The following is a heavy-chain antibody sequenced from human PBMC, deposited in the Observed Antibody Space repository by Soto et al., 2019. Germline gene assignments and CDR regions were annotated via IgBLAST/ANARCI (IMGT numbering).Heavy chain of an antibody. CDR1: GFTFSDYY. CDR3: ARGLLRRYNWFDP. Sequence: VQLVESGGGLVKPGGSLRLSCAASGFTFSDYYMSWIRQAPGKGLEWLSYITSSSGYTDYADSVKGRFTISRDNANNSLYLQMNSLRAEDTAVYYFARGLLRRYNWFDPWGQGTLVTVSS. D-gene: IGHD2-15*01. CDR2: ITSSSGYT. V-gene: IGHV3-11*06. J-gene: IGHJ5*02.